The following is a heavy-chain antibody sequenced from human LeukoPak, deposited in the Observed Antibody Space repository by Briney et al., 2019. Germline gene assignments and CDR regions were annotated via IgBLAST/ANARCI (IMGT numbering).Heavy chain of an antibody. V-gene: IGHV4-4*07. D-gene: IGHD6-13*01. J-gene: IGHJ3*02. CDR1: GASIGSFY. Sequence: SETLSLTCTVSGASIGSFYWVWIRQPAGKGLEWIGRLYNGGDTNYSPSLRSRVTMPVDTSKNQFSLKLKSVTAADTAVYYCERGVEASGVGFYAFDIWGQGTMVTVSS. CDR2: LYNGGDT. CDR3: ERGVEASGVGFYAFDI.